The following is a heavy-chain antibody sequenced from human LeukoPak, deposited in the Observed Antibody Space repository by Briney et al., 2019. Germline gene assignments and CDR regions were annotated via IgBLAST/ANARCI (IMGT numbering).Heavy chain of an antibody. CDR3: ARDLGCITTRCSYNWVDP. J-gene: IGHJ5*02. V-gene: IGHV3-23*01. D-gene: IGHD2-2*01. CDR1: GFTFSNYA. CDR2: IGGTGSAT. Sequence: LTGGSLGLSCAASGFTFSNYAMTWVRQAPGKGLEWVSLIGGTGSATYYADSVKGRFTISRDNFRSTLYLQMNSLRAEDTAVYYCARDLGCITTRCSYNWVDPWGQGILVTVSS.